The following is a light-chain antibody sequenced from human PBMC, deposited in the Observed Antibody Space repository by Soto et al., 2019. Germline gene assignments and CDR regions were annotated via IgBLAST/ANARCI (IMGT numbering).Light chain of an antibody. Sequence: EIVLTQSPATLSLSPGERATLSCRASQSIDSYLAWYQQIPGQAPRLLIYDASNRATGIPARFSGSVSGTDFTLTISSLEPGDFAVCYCQQRLHGPLTFGGGNKVALK. CDR2: DAS. J-gene: IGKJ4*01. CDR3: QQRLHGPLT. CDR1: QSIDSY. V-gene: IGKV3-11*01.